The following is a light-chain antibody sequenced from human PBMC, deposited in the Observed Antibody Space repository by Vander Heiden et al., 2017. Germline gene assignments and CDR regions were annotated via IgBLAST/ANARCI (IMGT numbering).Light chain of an antibody. V-gene: IGKV3-11*01. Sequence: EIVLSHSPATLSLSPGERATLSCSASQSVSSYLAWYQQKPGQAPRLLIYDAANRATGIPARFSGSGSGTDFTLTISSLEPEDFAVYYCQQRSNWPPLTFGGGTKVEIK. CDR2: DAA. CDR1: QSVSSY. J-gene: IGKJ4*01. CDR3: QQRSNWPPLT.